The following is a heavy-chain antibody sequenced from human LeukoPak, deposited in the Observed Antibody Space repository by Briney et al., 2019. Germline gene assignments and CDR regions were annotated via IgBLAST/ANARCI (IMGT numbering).Heavy chain of an antibody. Sequence: APVKVSCKASGYTFTGYYMHWVRQAPGQGLEWMGWINPNSGGTNYAQKFQGRVTMTRDTSISTAYMELSRLRSDDTAVYYCARYFNYYDSSGYYSFDYWGQGTLVTVSS. CDR2: INPNSGGT. CDR3: ARYFNYYDSSGYYSFDY. CDR1: GYTFTGYY. J-gene: IGHJ4*02. D-gene: IGHD3-22*01. V-gene: IGHV1-2*02.